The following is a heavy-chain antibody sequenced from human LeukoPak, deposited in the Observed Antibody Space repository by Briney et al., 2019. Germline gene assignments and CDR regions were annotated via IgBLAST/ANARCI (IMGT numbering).Heavy chain of an antibody. CDR2: ISGSGGST. CDR1: GFTFSSYD. D-gene: IGHD3-9*01. J-gene: IGHJ3*02. V-gene: IGHV3-23*01. Sequence: GGSLRLSCAVSGFTFSSYDMNWVRQAPGKGLEWVSAISGSGGSTYYADSVKGRFTISRDNSKNTLYLQMNSLRAEDTAVYYCAKGVPTILRQNAFDIWGQGTMVTVSS. CDR3: AKGVPTILRQNAFDI.